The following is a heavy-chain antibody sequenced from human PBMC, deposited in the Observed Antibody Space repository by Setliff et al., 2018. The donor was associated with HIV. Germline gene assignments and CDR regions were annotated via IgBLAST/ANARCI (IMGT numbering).Heavy chain of an antibody. Sequence: GGSLRLSCIASGFSLSTYSMNWVRQAPGKGLEWISYISSDSRTTYYADSVKGRFTISRDDAKTSLYLQMNSLRAEDTAVYYCVRDLVYYYGYWGHGTQVTVSS. CDR3: VRDLVYYYGY. V-gene: IGHV3-48*01. CDR2: ISSDSRTT. D-gene: IGHD3-10*01. CDR1: GFSLSTYS. J-gene: IGHJ4*01.